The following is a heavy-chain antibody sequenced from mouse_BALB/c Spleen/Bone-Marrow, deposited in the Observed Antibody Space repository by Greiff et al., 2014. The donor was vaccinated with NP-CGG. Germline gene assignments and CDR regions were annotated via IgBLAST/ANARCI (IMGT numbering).Heavy chain of an antibody. CDR1: GFTFNTYA. V-gene: IGHV10-1*02. CDR3: VRHRGDY. CDR2: IRSKSNNYAT. J-gene: IGHJ2*01. Sequence: VQLKESGGGLVQPKGSLKLSCAASGFTFNTYAMNWVRQAPGKGLEWVARIRSKSNNYATYYADSVKDRFTISRDDYQSMLYLQMNTSKAEDTAMYSCVRHRGDYWGQGTTLTVSS. D-gene: IGHD2-14*01.